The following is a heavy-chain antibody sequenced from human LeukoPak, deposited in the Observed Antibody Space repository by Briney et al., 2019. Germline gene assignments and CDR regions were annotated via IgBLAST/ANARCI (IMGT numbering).Heavy chain of an antibody. Sequence: ASVKVSCKASGYTFTSYDINWVRQATGQGLEWMGWMNPNSGNTGYAQKFQGRVTMTRDTSISTAYMELSSLRSEDTAVYYCARRPKICRGESCYSDRFLSAFDIWGQGTMVTVSS. J-gene: IGHJ3*02. CDR1: GYTFTSYD. D-gene: IGHD2-15*01. CDR3: ARRPKICRGESCYSDRFLSAFDI. CDR2: MNPNSGNT. V-gene: IGHV1-8*01.